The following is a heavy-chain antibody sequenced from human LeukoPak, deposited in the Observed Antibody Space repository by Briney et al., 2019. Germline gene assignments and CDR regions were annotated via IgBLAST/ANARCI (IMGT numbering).Heavy chain of an antibody. Sequence: PGRSLRLSCAASGFSFSRHGMHWVRQAPGKGLEWVAVISYDGTKKYYADSVKGRLTISRDNSKNTLYLQMNSLRAEDTDVYYCARDFVDSSSPDYYYYGMDVWGQGTTVTVSS. CDR3: ARDFVDSSSPDYYYYGMDV. J-gene: IGHJ6*02. CDR1: GFSFSRHG. CDR2: ISYDGTKK. V-gene: IGHV3-30*03. D-gene: IGHD6-13*01.